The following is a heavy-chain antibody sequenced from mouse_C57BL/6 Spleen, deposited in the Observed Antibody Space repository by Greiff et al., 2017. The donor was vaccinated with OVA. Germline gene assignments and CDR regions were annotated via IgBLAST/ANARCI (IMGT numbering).Heavy chain of an antibody. V-gene: IGHV1-55*01. J-gene: IGHJ2*01. Sequence: QVQLQQPGAELVKPGASVQMSCKASGYTFTSYWITWVKQRPGQGLEWIGDIYPGGGSTNYTEKFKSKATMTVDTASSTAYMKLSSLTSEDSADYYCAREVFITTVEVTFDYWGQGTTLTVAS. CDR3: AREVFITTVEVTFDY. CDR1: GYTFTSYW. CDR2: IYPGGGST. D-gene: IGHD1-1*01.